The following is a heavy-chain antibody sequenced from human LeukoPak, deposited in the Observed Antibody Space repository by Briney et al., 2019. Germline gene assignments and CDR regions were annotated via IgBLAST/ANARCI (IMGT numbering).Heavy chain of an antibody. J-gene: IGHJ4*02. D-gene: IGHD5-18*01. CDR2: IRYDGSNK. V-gene: IGHV3-30*02. CDR1: GFTFSSYG. Sequence: PGGSLRLSCAASGFTFSSYGMHWVRQAPGKGLEWVAFIRYDGSNKYYADSVKGRFTISRDNSKNMLYLQMNSLRAEDTAVYYCAKVTHRQLALPHYWGQGTLVTVSS. CDR3: AKVTHRQLALPHY.